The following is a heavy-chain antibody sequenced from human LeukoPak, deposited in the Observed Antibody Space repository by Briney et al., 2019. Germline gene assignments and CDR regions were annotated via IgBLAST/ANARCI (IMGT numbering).Heavy chain of an antibody. D-gene: IGHD6-13*01. J-gene: IGHJ4*02. CDR1: GGSFSGYY. CDR3: ASEDIAAAGTDFDY. Sequence: SETLSLTCAVYGGSFSGYYWSWIRQPPGKGLEWIWEINRSGSTNYNPSLKSRVTISVDTSKNQFSLKLSSVTAADTAVYYCASEDIAAAGTDFDYWGQGTLVTVSS. CDR2: INRSGST. V-gene: IGHV4-34*01.